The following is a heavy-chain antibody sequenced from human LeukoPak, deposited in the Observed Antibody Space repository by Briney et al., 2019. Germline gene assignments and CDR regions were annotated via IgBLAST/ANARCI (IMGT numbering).Heavy chain of an antibody. D-gene: IGHD1-20*01. Sequence: PGGSLRLXCAASGFTFSSYSMNWVRQAPGKGLEWVSSISSSSSYIYYADSVKGRFTISRDNAKNSLYLQMNSLRAEDTAVYYCARDRGITGTTSLDYWGQGTLVTVSS. CDR3: ARDRGITGTTSLDY. CDR1: GFTFSSYS. J-gene: IGHJ4*02. CDR2: ISSSSSYI. V-gene: IGHV3-21*01.